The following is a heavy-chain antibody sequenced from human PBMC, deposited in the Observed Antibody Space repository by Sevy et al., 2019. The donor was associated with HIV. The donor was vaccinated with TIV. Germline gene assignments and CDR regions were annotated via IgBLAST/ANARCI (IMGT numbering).Heavy chain of an antibody. J-gene: IGHJ3*02. CDR2: IYYSGNT. CDR3: ARGDRIDAFDI. CDR1: GDSISGYY. V-gene: IGHV4-59*01. Sequence: SETLSLTCTVSGDSISGYYWSWIRQPPGKGLEWIGHIYYSGNTNYNPSLKSRVTISVVTSKKQFSLNLRSVTAADTAVYYCARGDRIDAFDIWGQGTMVTVSS.